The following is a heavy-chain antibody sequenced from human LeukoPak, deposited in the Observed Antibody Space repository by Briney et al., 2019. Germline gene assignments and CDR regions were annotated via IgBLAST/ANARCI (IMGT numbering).Heavy chain of an antibody. V-gene: IGHV3-23*01. J-gene: IGHJ4*02. D-gene: IGHD5-24*01. CDR3: AKGPKLGDGFHCDY. Sequence: GGSLRLSCVASGFIFDNYALSWVRQAPGKGLEWVSGISGSADNTYYADSVKGRFTISRDISKNTVYLQMNNLRVDDTAVYYCAKGPKLGDGFHCDYWGQGTLVAVSS. CDR2: ISGSADNT. CDR1: GFIFDNYA.